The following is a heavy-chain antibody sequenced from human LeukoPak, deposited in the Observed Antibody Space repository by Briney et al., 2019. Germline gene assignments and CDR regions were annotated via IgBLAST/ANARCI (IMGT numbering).Heavy chain of an antibody. Sequence: PGGSLRLSCAASGFTFAAYSMNWVRQAPGKGLEWCSSVIVPTGSMYYGDSVKGRFTISRDNAMNSLYLQMSSLRAEDTAVYYCARDFARTGDYHHFDYWGQGTLVIVSS. D-gene: IGHD7-27*01. CDR1: GFTFAAYS. V-gene: IGHV3-21*01. J-gene: IGHJ4*02. CDR2: VIVPTGSM. CDR3: ARDFARTGDYHHFDY.